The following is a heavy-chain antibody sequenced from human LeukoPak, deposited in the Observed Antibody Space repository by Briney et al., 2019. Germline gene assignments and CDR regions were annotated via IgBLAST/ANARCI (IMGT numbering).Heavy chain of an antibody. CDR2: ISGSDGGT. V-gene: IGHV3-23*01. D-gene: IGHD1-26*01. CDR1: GFTFSSSA. CDR3: ARHLGATPSYYFDY. Sequence: GGSLRLSCAASGFTFSSSAMSWVRQAPGKGLECVSSISGSDGGTYYADSVKGRFTISRDNSKNTLYLQMNSLRAEDAAVYYCARHLGATPSYYFDYWGQGTLVTVSS. J-gene: IGHJ4*02.